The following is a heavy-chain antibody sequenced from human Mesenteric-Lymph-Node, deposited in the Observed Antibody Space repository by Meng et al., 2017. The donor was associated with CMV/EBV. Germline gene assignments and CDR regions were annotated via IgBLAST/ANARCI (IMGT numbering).Heavy chain of an antibody. V-gene: IGHV4-39*07. J-gene: IGHJ5*02. Sequence: SETLSLTCTVSGGSISSSSYYWGWIRQPPGKGLEWIGSIYYSGSTYYNPSPKSRVTISVDTSKNQFSLKLSSVTAADTAVYYCARVLRSIICFDPWGQGTLVTVSS. CDR1: GGSISSSSYY. CDR2: IYYSGST. CDR3: ARVLRSIICFDP. D-gene: IGHD5-12*01.